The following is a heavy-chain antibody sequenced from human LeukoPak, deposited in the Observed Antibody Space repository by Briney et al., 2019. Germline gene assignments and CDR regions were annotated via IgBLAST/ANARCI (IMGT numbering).Heavy chain of an antibody. J-gene: IGHJ3*02. CDR3: ARAPESEDAFDI. CDR2: ISYDGSNK. CDR1: GFTFSNYW. V-gene: IGHV3-30-3*01. Sequence: GGSLRLSCAASGFTFSNYWMSWVRQAPGKGLEWVAVISYDGSNKYYADSVKGRFTISRDNSKNTLYLQMNSLRAEDTAVYYCARAPESEDAFDIWGQGTMVTVSS.